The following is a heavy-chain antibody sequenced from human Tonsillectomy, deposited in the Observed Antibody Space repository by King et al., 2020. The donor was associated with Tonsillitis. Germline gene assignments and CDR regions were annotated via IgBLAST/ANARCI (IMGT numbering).Heavy chain of an antibody. CDR3: ARDWGYCSGGSCYFDY. Sequence: VQLVESGGGLVQPGGSLRLSCAASGFTFSSYSMNWVRQAPGKGLEWVSYISSSSSTIYYADSVKGRFTISRDNAKNSLYLQMNSLRAEETVVYYCARDWGYCSGGSCYFDYWGQGTLVTVSS. J-gene: IGHJ4*02. D-gene: IGHD2-15*01. CDR2: ISSSSSTI. V-gene: IGHV3-48*01. CDR1: GFTFSSYS.